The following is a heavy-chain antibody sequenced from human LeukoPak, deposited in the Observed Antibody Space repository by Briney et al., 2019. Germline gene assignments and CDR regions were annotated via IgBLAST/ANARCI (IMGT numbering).Heavy chain of an antibody. CDR1: GFTFSSYS. V-gene: IGHV3-21*01. J-gene: IGHJ6*02. D-gene: IGHD4-17*01. Sequence: GGSLRLSCAASGFTFSSYSMNWVRQAPGKGLEWVSSISSSSSYIYYADSVKGRFTISRDNAKNSLYLQMNSLRAEDTAVYYCAGGEDGDYSDGMDVWGQGTTVTVSS. CDR3: AGGEDGDYSDGMDV. CDR2: ISSSSSYI.